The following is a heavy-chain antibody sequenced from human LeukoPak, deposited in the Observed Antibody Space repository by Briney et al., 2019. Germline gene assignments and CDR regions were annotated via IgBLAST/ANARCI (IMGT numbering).Heavy chain of an antibody. D-gene: IGHD3-22*01. Sequence: SETLSLTCTVSGGSISSYYWSWIRQPPGKGLEWIGYIYYSGSTNYNPSLKSRVTISVDTSKNQFSLKLSSVTAADTAVYYCARGGDTYYYDSSGYYVGHWFDPWGQGTLVTVSS. V-gene: IGHV4-59*01. CDR1: GGSISSYY. CDR3: ARGGDTYYYDSSGYYVGHWFDP. J-gene: IGHJ5*02. CDR2: IYYSGST.